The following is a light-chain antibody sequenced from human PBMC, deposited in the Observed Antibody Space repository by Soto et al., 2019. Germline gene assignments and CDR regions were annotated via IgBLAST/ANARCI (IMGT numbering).Light chain of an antibody. Sequence: ESMLTQSPGTLSLSPGDRATLFCRTSQTIANKYLTWYQQKPGQAPRLLIYGASIRATGVPDRFTGSGSGTGFPLTISRLEPDDFAVYYCQQFGTSPPAFTFGQGTKLEI. CDR1: QTIANKY. CDR3: QQFGTSPPAFT. J-gene: IGKJ2*01. V-gene: IGKV3-20*01. CDR2: GAS.